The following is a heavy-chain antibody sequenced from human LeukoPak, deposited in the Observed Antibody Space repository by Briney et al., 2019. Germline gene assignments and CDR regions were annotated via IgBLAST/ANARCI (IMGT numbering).Heavy chain of an antibody. V-gene: IGHV3-30*02. CDR2: IRYDGINK. CDR1: GFTFSSYG. Sequence: GGSLRLSCAASGFTFSSYGMHWVRQAPGKGLEWVSFIRYDGINKYYADSVKGRFTISRDNAKNSLYLQMNSLRAEDTAVYYCARVLGSEDYWGQGTLVTVSS. J-gene: IGHJ4*02. D-gene: IGHD1-26*01. CDR3: ARVLGSEDY.